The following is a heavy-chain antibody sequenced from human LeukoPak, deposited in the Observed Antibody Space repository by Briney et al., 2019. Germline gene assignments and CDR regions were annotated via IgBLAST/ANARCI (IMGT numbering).Heavy chain of an antibody. CDR1: GFTFSSYA. Sequence: GGSLRLSCAASGFTFSSYAMSWVRQAPGKGLEWVSAISGSGGSTYYADSVKGRFTISRDNSKNTLYLQMNSLRAEDTAVYYCAKDLWACSGGSCYSGFDYWGQGTLVTVSS. D-gene: IGHD2-15*01. J-gene: IGHJ4*02. CDR3: AKDLWACSGGSCYSGFDY. CDR2: ISGSGGST. V-gene: IGHV3-23*01.